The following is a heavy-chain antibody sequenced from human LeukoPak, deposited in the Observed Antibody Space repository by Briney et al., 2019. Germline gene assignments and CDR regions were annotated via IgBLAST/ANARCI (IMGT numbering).Heavy chain of an antibody. J-gene: IGHJ4*02. V-gene: IGHV3-23*01. CDR1: GFTFSSYA. CDR3: AKRDSSGWYAYFEY. D-gene: IGHD6-19*01. CDR2: ISGSGGST. Sequence: PGGSLRLSCAASGFTFSSYAMSWVRQAPGKGLEWVSAISGSGGSTYYADSVKGRFTISRDNSKNTLYLQLNNLRAEDTAVYYCAKRDSSGWYAYFEYWGQGTLVTVSS.